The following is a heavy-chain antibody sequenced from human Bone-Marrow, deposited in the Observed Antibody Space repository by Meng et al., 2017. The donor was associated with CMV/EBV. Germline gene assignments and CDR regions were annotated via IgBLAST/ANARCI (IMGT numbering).Heavy chain of an antibody. CDR1: GFTVSSNY. CDR3: ARVGGPYCSGGSCYLLSAFDI. Sequence: GESLKISCAASGFTVSSNYMSWVRQAPGKGLEWVSVIYSGGSTYYADSVKGRFTISRDNSKNTLYLQMNSLRAEDTAVYYCARVGGPYCSGGSCYLLSAFDIWGQGTMVTVSS. J-gene: IGHJ3*02. V-gene: IGHV3-66*02. CDR2: IYSGGST. D-gene: IGHD2-15*01.